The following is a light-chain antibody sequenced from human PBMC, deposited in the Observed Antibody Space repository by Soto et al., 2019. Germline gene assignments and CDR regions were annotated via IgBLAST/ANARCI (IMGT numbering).Light chain of an antibody. CDR1: QNVRNY. V-gene: IGKV3-11*01. CDR2: DAS. J-gene: IGKJ5*01. Sequence: EIVLTQSPATLSLSPGERVTLSCRASQNVRNYLAWYQQKPGQAPRLLIYDASNRATGIPARFSGSGSGTDFTLTISSLEPEDFAVYYCQQRYNWPPITFGQGTRLDIK. CDR3: QQRYNWPPIT.